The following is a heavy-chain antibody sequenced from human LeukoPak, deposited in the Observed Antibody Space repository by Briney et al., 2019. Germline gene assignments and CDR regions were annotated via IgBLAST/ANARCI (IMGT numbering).Heavy chain of an antibody. D-gene: IGHD6-6*01. V-gene: IGHV3-23*01. CDR2: ISGSGGST. Sequence: GGSLRLSCAASGFTFSSYAMSWVRQAPGKGLEWVSAISGSGGSTYYADSVKGRFTISRDNSKNSLYLQMNSLRAEDTAVYYCARDGRGYSSSSRGDYWGQGTLVTVSS. J-gene: IGHJ4*02. CDR3: ARDGRGYSSSSRGDY. CDR1: GFTFSSYA.